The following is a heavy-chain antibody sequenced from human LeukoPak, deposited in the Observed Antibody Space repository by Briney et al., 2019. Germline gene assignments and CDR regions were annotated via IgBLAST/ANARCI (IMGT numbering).Heavy chain of an antibody. CDR1: GFTFSSYW. V-gene: IGHV3-74*01. CDR2: IKSDGST. D-gene: IGHD3-22*01. Sequence: GGSLRLSCAASGFTFSSYWMHWVRQAPGKGLVWVSRIKSDGSTNYADSVKGRFTISRDNTKNTLELQMNSLRAEDTAVYYCARAPSDSSGYYPEYFQHWGQGTLVTVSS. CDR3: ARAPSDSSGYYPEYFQH. J-gene: IGHJ1*01.